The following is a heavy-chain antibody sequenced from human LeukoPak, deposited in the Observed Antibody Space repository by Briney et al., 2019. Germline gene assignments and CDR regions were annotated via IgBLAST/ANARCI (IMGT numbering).Heavy chain of an antibody. Sequence: ASVKVSCKSSGYTFTNYYMHWVRQAPGQGLEWMGIINPSAGRTTYAQKFQGRVSVTRDTSRSTVYMELSRLTSEDTAVYYCARSRGFSGYDYVDHWGQGTLVTVSS. CDR1: GYTFTNYY. CDR3: ARSRGFSGYDYVDH. J-gene: IGHJ4*02. V-gene: IGHV1-46*03. D-gene: IGHD5-12*01. CDR2: INPSAGRT.